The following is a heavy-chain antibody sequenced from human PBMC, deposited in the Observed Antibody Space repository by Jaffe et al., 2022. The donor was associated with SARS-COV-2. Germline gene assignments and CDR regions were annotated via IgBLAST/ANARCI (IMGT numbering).Heavy chain of an antibody. CDR2: ISSSSSYT. V-gene: IGHV3-11*06. J-gene: IGHJ4*02. Sequence: QVQLVESGGGLVKPGGSLRLSCAASGFTFSDYYMSWIRQAPGKGLEWVSYISSSSSYTNYADSVKGRFTISRDNAKNSLYLQMNSLRAEDTAVYYCARVADSSGYYYTDPYYFDYWGQGTLVTVSS. D-gene: IGHD3-22*01. CDR1: GFTFSDYY. CDR3: ARVADSSGYYYTDPYYFDY.